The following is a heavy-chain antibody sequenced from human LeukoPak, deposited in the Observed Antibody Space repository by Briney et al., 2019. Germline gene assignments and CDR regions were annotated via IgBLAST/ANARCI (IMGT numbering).Heavy chain of an antibody. CDR2: ISPSGDST. J-gene: IGHJ4*02. CDR3: ARRLLTGGLTDFFDY. V-gene: IGHV3-23*01. Sequence: GGSLRLSCAASGFTFSSHSMSWVRQAPREGLEWVSDISPSGDSTTYRDSVKGQFTISRDNSQNRLYLQMNTLTVEDTAIYYCARRLLTGGLTDFFDYWGQGTLVTVSS. D-gene: IGHD3-9*01. CDR1: GFTFSSHS.